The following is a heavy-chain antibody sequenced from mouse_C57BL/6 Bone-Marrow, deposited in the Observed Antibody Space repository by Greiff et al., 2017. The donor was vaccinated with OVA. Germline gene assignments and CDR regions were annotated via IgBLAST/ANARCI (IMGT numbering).Heavy chain of an antibody. Sequence: QVQLKESAAELVKPGASVKISCKVSGYTFTDHTIHWMKQRPEQGLEWIGYIYPRDGSTKYNEKFKGKATLTADKSSSTAYMQLNSLTSEDSAVYFCARPQLRLRHYYAMDYWGQGTSVTVSS. CDR3: ARPQLRLRHYYAMDY. CDR1: GYTFTDHT. D-gene: IGHD3-2*02. CDR2: IYPRDGST. J-gene: IGHJ4*01. V-gene: IGHV1-78*01.